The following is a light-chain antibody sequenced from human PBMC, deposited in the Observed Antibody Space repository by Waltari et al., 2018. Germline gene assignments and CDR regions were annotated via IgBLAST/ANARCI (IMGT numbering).Light chain of an antibody. CDR3: QQSYSTPQLT. V-gene: IGKV1-39*01. Sequence: IQMTQSPSSLSASVGDRVTITCRASQSLSSYLIWYQQKPGKAPKLLIYAASSLQSGVPSRFSGSGSGTDFTLTISSLQPEDFATYYCQQSYSTPQLTFGGGNKVEIK. CDR1: QSLSSY. J-gene: IGKJ4*01. CDR2: AAS.